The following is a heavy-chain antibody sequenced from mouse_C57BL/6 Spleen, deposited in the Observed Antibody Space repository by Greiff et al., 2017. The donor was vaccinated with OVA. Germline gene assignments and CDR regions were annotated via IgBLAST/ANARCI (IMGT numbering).Heavy chain of an antibody. CDR2: ISSGGSYT. J-gene: IGHJ4*01. D-gene: IGHD1-1*01. V-gene: IGHV5-6*01. CDR1: GFTFSSYG. Sequence: EVQVVESGGDLVKPGGSLKLSCAASGFTFSSYGMSWVRQTPDKRLEWVATISSGGSYTYYPDSVKGRFTISRDNAKNTLYLQMSSLKSEDTAMYYCAKAPNYGSSPYYAMDYWGQGTSVTVSS. CDR3: AKAPNYGSSPYYAMDY.